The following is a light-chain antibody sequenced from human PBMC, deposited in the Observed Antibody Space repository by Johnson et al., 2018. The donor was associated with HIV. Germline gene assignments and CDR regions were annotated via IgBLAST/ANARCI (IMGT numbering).Light chain of an antibody. V-gene: IGLV1-51*02. CDR2: EDN. CDR3: ATGDSLSAGGV. Sequence: QSVLTQPPSVSAAPGQRVTISCSGGRSNIGNNYVSWYQQFPGAAPKLLIYEDNERPSGIPDRFSGSKSDTSATLGITGLQTGDEADYYCATGDSLSAGGVFGTGTKLFVL. J-gene: IGLJ1*01. CDR1: RSNIGNNY.